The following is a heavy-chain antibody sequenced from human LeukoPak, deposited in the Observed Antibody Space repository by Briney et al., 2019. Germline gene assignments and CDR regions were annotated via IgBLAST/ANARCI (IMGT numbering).Heavy chain of an antibody. CDR1: GGSFSGYY. V-gene: IGHV4-34*01. Sequence: SETLSLTCAVYGGSFSGYYWSWIRQPPGKGLEWIGEINHSGSTYYNPSLKSRVTISVDTSKNQFSLKLSSVTAADTAVYYCARRGWLAQFDYWGQGTLVTVSS. CDR2: INHSGST. CDR3: ARRGWLAQFDY. J-gene: IGHJ4*02. D-gene: IGHD5-12*01.